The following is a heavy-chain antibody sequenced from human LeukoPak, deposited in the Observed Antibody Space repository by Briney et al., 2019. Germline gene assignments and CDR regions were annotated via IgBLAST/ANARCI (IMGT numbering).Heavy chain of an antibody. V-gene: IGHV1-46*01. Sequence: ASVKVSCTASGYTFTSYYMHWVRQSPGQGLEWMGIINPSGGSTSYAQQFQGRVTMTRDMSTSTVYMELSSLRSEDTAVYYCARDLYYILTGPDYWGEGTLVSVSS. CDR2: INPSGGST. D-gene: IGHD3-9*01. J-gene: IGHJ4*02. CDR1: GYTFTSYY. CDR3: ARDLYYILTGPDY.